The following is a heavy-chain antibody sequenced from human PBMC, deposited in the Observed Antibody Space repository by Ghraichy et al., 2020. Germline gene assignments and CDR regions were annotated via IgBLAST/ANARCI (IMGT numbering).Heavy chain of an antibody. Sequence: LSLTCAASGFTFNRYDMHWVRQATGKAIEWVSAIGTAGDTHYADSVKVRFTISMEDAKNTLYLQMNSLRVGATAVYYCSRAGQSYFHGLDVWGQGTTVTVSS. CDR1: GFTFNRYD. CDR2: IGTAGDT. J-gene: IGHJ6*02. V-gene: IGHV3-13*01. CDR3: SRAGQSYFHGLDV. D-gene: IGHD1-14*01.